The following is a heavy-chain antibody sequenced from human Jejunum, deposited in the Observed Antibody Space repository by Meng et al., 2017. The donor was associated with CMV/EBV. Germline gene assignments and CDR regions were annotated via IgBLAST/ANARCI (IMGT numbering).Heavy chain of an antibody. Sequence: GFDFSSQGMIWVRQAPGKGLEWISYISIGSDTKYYSDSVNGRFTTSRDNAKNFLYLQMNSLRAEDRAEYYCAREGDKGNVLLRVYWGQGTLVTVSS. CDR1: GFDFSSQG. D-gene: IGHD3-10*01. CDR2: ISIGSDTK. CDR3: AREGDKGNVLLRVY. V-gene: IGHV3-48*04. J-gene: IGHJ4*02.